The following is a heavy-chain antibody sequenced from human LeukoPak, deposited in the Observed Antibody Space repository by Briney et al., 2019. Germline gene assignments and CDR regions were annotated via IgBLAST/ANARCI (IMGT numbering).Heavy chain of an antibody. V-gene: IGHV3-30-3*01. J-gene: IGHJ3*01. Sequence: PGGSLRLSCAASGFSFSNYDMSWVRQAPGKGLERVAFISHDGISGYYTDSVKGRFTISRDNSKNTLYLQMNSLRAEDTAMYYCAREGPISMVVITYDAFDLWGRGTVVTVSS. CDR1: GFSFSNYD. D-gene: IGHD3-22*01. CDR3: AREGPISMVVITYDAFDL. CDR2: ISHDGISG.